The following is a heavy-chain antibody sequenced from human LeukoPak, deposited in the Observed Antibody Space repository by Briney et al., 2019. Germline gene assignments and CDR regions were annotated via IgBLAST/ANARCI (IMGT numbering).Heavy chain of an antibody. V-gene: IGHV3-9*01. CDR1: GFTFDDYA. D-gene: IGHD6-13*01. CDR3: AKDLSIAAAGTSPFDY. CDR2: ISWNSGSI. Sequence: PGGSLRLSCAASGFTFDDYAMHWVRQAPGKGLEWVSGISWNSGSIGYADSVKGRFTISRDNAKNSLYLQMNSLRAEDTALYYCAKDLSIAAAGTSPFDYWGQGTLVTVSS. J-gene: IGHJ4*02.